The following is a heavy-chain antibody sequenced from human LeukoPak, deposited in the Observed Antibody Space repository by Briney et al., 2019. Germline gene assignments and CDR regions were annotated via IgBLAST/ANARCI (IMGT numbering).Heavy chain of an antibody. CDR1: GGSISSSSYY. J-gene: IGHJ3*02. Sequence: SETLSLTCTVSGGSISSSSYYWGWIRQPPGKGLEWIGSIYYSGSTYYNPSLKSRVTISVDTSKNQFSLKLSSVTAADTAVYYCARGDVDIVATDDAFDIWGQGTMVTVSS. V-gene: IGHV4-39*07. CDR2: IYYSGST. CDR3: ARGDVDIVATDDAFDI. D-gene: IGHD5-12*01.